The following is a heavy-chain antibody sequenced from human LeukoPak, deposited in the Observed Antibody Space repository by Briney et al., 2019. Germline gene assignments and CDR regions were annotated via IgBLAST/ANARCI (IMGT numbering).Heavy chain of an antibody. CDR3: ARAARIFHYLDY. D-gene: IGHD3-3*01. J-gene: IGHJ4*02. CDR2: IYYSGST. Sequence: SETLSLTCTVSGGSISSSSYYWGWIRQPPGKGLEWIGSIYYSGSTYYNPSLKSRVTISVDTSKNQFSLKLSSVTAADTAVYYCARAARIFHYLDYWGQGTLVTVSS. CDR1: GGSISSSSYY. V-gene: IGHV4-39*01.